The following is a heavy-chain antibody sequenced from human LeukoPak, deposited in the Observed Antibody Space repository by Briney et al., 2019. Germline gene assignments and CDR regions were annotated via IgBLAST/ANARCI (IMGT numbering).Heavy chain of an antibody. Sequence: SVKVSCKASGGTFSSYAISWVRQAPGQGLEWMGRIIPILGIANYAQKFQGRVTITADKSTSTAYMELSSLRSEDTAVYYCARGPPPIVVVTATYYFDYWGQGTLVTVSS. CDR1: GGTFSSYA. CDR2: IIPILGIA. D-gene: IGHD2-21*02. J-gene: IGHJ4*02. V-gene: IGHV1-69*04. CDR3: ARGPPPIVVVTATYYFDY.